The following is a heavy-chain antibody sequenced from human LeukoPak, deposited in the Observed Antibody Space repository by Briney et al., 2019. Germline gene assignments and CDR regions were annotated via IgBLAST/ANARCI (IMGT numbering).Heavy chain of an antibody. J-gene: IGHJ4*02. D-gene: IGHD4-17*01. CDR3: ARGANYGDRVDYLVS. Sequence: PGGSLRLSCGASGFTFSSHWMTWVRQAPGKGLEWGASIKQGGSEKDYADSAKGRFTVSRDNAKTSLSLQMNSLSADDTAVYYCARGANYGDRVDYLVSWGQGSKVTVSS. V-gene: IGHV3-7*01. CDR2: IKQGGSEK. CDR1: GFTFSSHW.